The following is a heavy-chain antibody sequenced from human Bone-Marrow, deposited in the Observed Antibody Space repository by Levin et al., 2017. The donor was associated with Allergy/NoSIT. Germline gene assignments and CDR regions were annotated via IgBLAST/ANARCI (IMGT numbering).Heavy chain of an antibody. CDR1: GFSLLSYT. D-gene: IGHD3-22*01. V-gene: IGHV3-74*01. J-gene: IGHJ6*02. CDR2: IHRDGSTI. CDR3: AREDTYYYDSSGYGSGKDV. Sequence: GGSLRLSCAASGFSLLSYTMHWVRQAPGKGLVWVSRIHRDGSTINYADSVKGRFTISRDHAENTLYLQMNSLRADESAVYYCAREDTYYYDSSGYGSGKDVWGQGTTVTVSS.